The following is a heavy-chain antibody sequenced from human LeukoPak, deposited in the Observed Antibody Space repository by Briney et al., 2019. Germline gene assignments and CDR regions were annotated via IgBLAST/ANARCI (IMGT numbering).Heavy chain of an antibody. Sequence: PGGSLRLSCAASGFTFISHWMSWVRQAPGKGLEWVANIKQDGSEKYYVDSVKGRFTISRDNAKNSLYLQMNSLRAEDTAVYYCAREWYWGQGTLVTVSS. V-gene: IGHV3-7*01. CDR3: AREWY. CDR2: IKQDGSEK. J-gene: IGHJ4*02. CDR1: GFTFISHW.